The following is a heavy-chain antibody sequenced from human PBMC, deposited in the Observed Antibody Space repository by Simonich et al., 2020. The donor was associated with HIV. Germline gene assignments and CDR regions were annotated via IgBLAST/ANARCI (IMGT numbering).Heavy chain of an antibody. CDR2: ISWDGDNT. CDR3: AKGARGSSWYYFDY. J-gene: IGHJ4*02. D-gene: IGHD6-13*01. CDR1: GFTFDDYA. V-gene: IGHV3-43D*04. Sequence: EVQLVESGGVVVQPGGSLRLSCAASGFTFDDYAMHWVRQAPGDGLELVSIISWDGDNTYYADSVKGRFTISRDNSENSLYLQMNSLRAEDTALYYCAKGARGSSWYYFDYWGQGTLVTVSS.